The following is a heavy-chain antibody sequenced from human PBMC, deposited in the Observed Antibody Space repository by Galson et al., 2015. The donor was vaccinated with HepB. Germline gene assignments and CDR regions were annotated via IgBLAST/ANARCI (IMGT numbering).Heavy chain of an antibody. CDR3: ARDWSYYYDSSGYLVDY. D-gene: IGHD3-22*01. CDR2: IIPILGIA. Sequence: SVKVSCKASGGTFSCYAISWVRQAPGQGLEWMGRIIPILGIANYAQKFQGRVTITADKSTSTAYMELSSLRSEDTAVYYCARDWSYYYDSSGYLVDYWGQGTLVTVSS. V-gene: IGHV1-69*04. CDR1: GGTFSCYA. J-gene: IGHJ4*02.